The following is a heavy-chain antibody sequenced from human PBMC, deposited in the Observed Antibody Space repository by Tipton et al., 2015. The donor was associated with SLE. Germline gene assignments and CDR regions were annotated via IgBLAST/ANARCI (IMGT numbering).Heavy chain of an antibody. CDR3: ARTVEYSNSEVGY. D-gene: IGHD6-6*01. CDR1: GGSISSGSYY. V-gene: IGHV4-61*09. CDR2: IYTSGST. J-gene: IGHJ4*02. Sequence: SPTCTVSGGSISSGSYYWSWIRQPAGKGLEWIGYIYTSGSTNYNPSLKSRVTISVDTSKNQFSLKLSSVTAADTAVYYCARTVEYSNSEVGYWGQGTLVTVSS.